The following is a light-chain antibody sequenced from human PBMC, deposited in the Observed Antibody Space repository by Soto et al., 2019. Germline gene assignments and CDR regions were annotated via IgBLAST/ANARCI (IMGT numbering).Light chain of an antibody. CDR1: QSVDST. CDR2: GAS. J-gene: IGKJ4*01. Sequence: ETVMTQSPATLSVSPGGRATLSCRASQSVDSTLAWYQQKPGQAPSLLIYGASTRATGTPARFSGSGSGTEFTLTISSLQSEDFAVYYCQQYIRWPLTFGGGTKVDIK. V-gene: IGKV3-15*01. CDR3: QQYIRWPLT.